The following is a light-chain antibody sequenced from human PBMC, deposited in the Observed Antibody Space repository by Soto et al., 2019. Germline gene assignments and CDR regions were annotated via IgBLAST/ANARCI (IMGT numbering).Light chain of an antibody. Sequence: EIVITHSPSTLSASPGERATLSFMASQSVSSTLAWYQQKPGQAPRLLIYGASTRATGIPARFSGSGSGTEFTLTISSLQSEDFAVYYCQQYNNWPPWKFGQGTKVDI. CDR2: GAS. CDR1: QSVSST. J-gene: IGKJ1*01. CDR3: QQYNNWPPWK. V-gene: IGKV3-15*01.